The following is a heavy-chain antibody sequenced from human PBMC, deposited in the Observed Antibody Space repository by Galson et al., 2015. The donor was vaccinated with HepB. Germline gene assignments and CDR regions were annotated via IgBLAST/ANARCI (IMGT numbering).Heavy chain of an antibody. CDR3: AVGHNYCSSTSCYELDP. CDR2: IYYSGST. Sequence: LSLTCTVSGGSISSSSYYWGWIRQPPGKGLEWIGSIYYSGSTYYNPSLKSRVTISVDTSKNQFSLKLSSVTAADTAVYYCAVGHNYCSSTSCYELDPWGQGTLVTVSS. D-gene: IGHD2-2*01. CDR1: GGSISSSSYY. J-gene: IGHJ5*02. V-gene: IGHV4-39*07.